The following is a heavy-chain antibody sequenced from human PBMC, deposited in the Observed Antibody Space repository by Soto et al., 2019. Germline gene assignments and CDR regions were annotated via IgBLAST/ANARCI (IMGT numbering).Heavy chain of an antibody. J-gene: IGHJ6*02. CDR3: ARGIPAMVTPYYGMDV. V-gene: IGHV1-18*04. D-gene: IGHD5-18*01. Sequence: AASAKVSCKASGYTFTSYGISWVRQAPGQGLEWMGWISAYNGNTNYAQKLQGRVTMTTDTSTSTAYMELRILRSDDTAVYYCARGIPAMVTPYYGMDVWGQGTTVTVSS. CDR1: GYTFTSYG. CDR2: ISAYNGNT.